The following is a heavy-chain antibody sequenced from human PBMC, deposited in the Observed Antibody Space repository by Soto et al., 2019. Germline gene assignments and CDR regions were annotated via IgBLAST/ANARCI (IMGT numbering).Heavy chain of an antibody. Sequence: EVQLVESGGGLVQPGGSLKLSCAASGFTFSGSAMHWVRQASGKGLEWVGRIRSKPNNYATAYGASVKGRFTISRDDSKNTAYLQMNSLNTEDTAVYYCSRQASDFWSGKPQYVMDVWGKGTTVTVSS. D-gene: IGHD3-3*01. CDR1: GFTFSGSA. CDR2: IRSKPNNYAT. V-gene: IGHV3-73*01. J-gene: IGHJ6*03. CDR3: SRQASDFWSGKPQYVMDV.